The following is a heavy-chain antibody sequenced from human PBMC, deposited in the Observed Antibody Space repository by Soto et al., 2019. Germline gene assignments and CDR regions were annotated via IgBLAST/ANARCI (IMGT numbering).Heavy chain of an antibody. V-gene: IGHV5-51*01. Sequence: GESLKISCKGSGYSFTSYWIGWVRQMPGKGLEWMGIIYPGDSDTRYSPSFQGQVTISADKSISTAYLQWSSLKASDTAMYYCARFPTYYYDSSGFNWFDPWGQGTLVTVSS. CDR2: IYPGDSDT. J-gene: IGHJ5*02. D-gene: IGHD3-22*01. CDR3: ARFPTYYYDSSGFNWFDP. CDR1: GYSFTSYW.